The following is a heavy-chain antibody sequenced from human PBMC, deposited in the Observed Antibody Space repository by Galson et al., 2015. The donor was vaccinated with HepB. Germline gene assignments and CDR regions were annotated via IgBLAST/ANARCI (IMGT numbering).Heavy chain of an antibody. D-gene: IGHD6-19*01. V-gene: IGHV1-69*01. Sequence: SCKASGGTFSSYAISWVRQAPGQGLEWMGGIIPIFGTANYAQKFQGRVTITADESTSTAYMELSSLRSEDTAVYYCARWAAVAGYYYYGMDVWGQGTTVTVSS. CDR3: ARWAAVAGYYYYGMDV. CDR1: GGTFSSYA. J-gene: IGHJ6*02. CDR2: IIPIFGTA.